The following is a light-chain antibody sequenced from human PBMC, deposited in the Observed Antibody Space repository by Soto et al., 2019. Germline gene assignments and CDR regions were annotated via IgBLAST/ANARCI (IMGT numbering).Light chain of an antibody. Sequence: QSALTQPASVSGSPGQSMTISCTGTSSDVGGYKYVSWYQQHPGKAPKLMIYDVSNRPSGVSNRFSGSKSGNTASLTISGLQADDEADYYCSSYTGSSTLVFGGGTKLTVL. V-gene: IGLV2-14*03. CDR2: DVS. CDR3: SSYTGSSTLV. CDR1: SSDVGGYKY. J-gene: IGLJ2*01.